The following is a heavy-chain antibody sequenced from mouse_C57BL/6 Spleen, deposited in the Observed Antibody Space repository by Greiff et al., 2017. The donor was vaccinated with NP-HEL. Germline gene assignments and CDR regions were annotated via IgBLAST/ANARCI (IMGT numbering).Heavy chain of an antibody. D-gene: IGHD2-2*01. CDR1: GFTFSDYG. CDR2: ISSGSSTI. J-gene: IGHJ3*01. V-gene: IGHV5-17*01. Sequence: EVKLVESGGGLVKPGGSLKLSCAASGFTFSDYGMHWVRQAPEKGLEWVAYISSGSSTIYYADTVKGRFTISRDNAKNTLFLQMTSLRSEDTAMYYCAREGVYYGYDEGAWFAYWGQGTLVTVSA. CDR3: AREGVYYGYDEGAWFAY.